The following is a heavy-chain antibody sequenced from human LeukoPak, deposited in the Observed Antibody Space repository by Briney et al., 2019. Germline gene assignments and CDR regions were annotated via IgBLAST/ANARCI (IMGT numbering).Heavy chain of an antibody. CDR2: INPSGGST. J-gene: IGHJ4*02. Sequence: ASVKVSCKASGYTFTSYYMHWVRQAPGQGLKWMGIINPSGGSTSYAQKFQGRVTMTRDTSTSTVYMELSSLRSEDTAVYYCARAPSRRDGYNCFAYWGQGTLVTVSS. CDR3: ARAPSRRDGYNCFAY. D-gene: IGHD5-24*01. V-gene: IGHV1-46*01. CDR1: GYTFTSYY.